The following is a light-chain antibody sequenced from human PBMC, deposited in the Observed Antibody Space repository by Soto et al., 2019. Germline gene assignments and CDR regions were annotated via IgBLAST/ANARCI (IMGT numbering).Light chain of an antibody. CDR3: YSYVGNRALV. J-gene: IGLJ2*01. V-gene: IGLV2-23*02. CDR2: EVI. Sequence: QSALTQPASVSGSPGQSITISCTGTSSDVGSYNLVSWYQQYPGKVPKLMIYEVIKRPSGVSNRFSGSKSGNTASLTISGLQAEDEAHYYCYSYVGNRALVFGGGTKVTVL. CDR1: SSDVGSYNL.